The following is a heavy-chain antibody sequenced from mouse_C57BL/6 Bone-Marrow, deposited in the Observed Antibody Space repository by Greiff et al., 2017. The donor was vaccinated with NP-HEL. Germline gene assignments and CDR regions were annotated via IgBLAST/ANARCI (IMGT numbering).Heavy chain of an antibody. V-gene: IGHV5-17*01. J-gene: IGHJ2*01. CDR2: ISSGSSTI. CDR1: GFTFSDYG. CDR3: ARELRPPFDY. Sequence: EVQLQQSGGGLVKPGGSLKLSCAASGFTFSDYGMHWVRQAPEKGLEWVAYISSGSSTIYYADTVKGRFTISRDNAKNTLFLQMTSLRSEDTAMYYCARELRPPFDYWGQGTTLTVSS. D-gene: IGHD1-2*01.